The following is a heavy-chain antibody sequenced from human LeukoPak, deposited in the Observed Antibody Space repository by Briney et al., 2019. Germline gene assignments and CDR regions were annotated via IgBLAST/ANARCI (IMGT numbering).Heavy chain of an antibody. J-gene: IGHJ4*02. D-gene: IGHD6-6*01. CDR3: ASLAARPKGGRFDY. CDR2: ISYDGSNK. V-gene: IGHV3-30-3*01. CDR1: GFTFSSYA. Sequence: GGSQRLSCAASGFTFSSYAMHWVRQAPGKGLEWVAVISYDGSNKYYADSVKGRFTISRDNSKNTLYLQMNSLRAEDTAVYYCASLAARPKGGRFDYWGQGTLVTVSS.